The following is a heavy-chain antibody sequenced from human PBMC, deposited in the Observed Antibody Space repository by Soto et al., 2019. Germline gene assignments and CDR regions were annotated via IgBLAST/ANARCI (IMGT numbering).Heavy chain of an antibody. J-gene: IGHJ3*02. Sequence: SETLSLTCAVSGGSISSGGYFWSCIGKPPGKGLEWIGYMYHSGSTYYNPSLKSRVTISVDTSKNQFSLKLSSVTAADTAVYYCARALILTGYYIHDAFDIWGQGTMVT. V-gene: IGHV4-30-2*01. CDR3: ARALILTGYYIHDAFDI. CDR2: MYHSGST. D-gene: IGHD3-9*01. CDR1: GGSISSGGYF.